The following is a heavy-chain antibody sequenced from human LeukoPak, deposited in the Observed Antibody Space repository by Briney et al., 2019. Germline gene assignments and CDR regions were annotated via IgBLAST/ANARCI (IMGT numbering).Heavy chain of an antibody. CDR1: GGSINISDYC. D-gene: IGHD1-26*01. J-gene: IGHJ4*02. CDR2: MHYSGST. Sequence: RASETLSLTCTVSGGSINISDYCWGWIRQPPGKGLEWIGSMHYSGSTYYNPSLKSRVTISVDTSKNQFSLKVTSVTAADTAVYYCARRGTIDSGRPWNWGQGTLVTVSS. V-gene: IGHV4-39*01. CDR3: ARRGTIDSGRPWN.